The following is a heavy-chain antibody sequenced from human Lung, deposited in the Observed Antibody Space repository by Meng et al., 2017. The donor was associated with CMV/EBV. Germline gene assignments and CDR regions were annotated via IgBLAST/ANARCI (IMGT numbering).Heavy chain of an antibody. CDR2: INSDGSST. Sequence: GGSLRLSCAASGFTFSSYWMHWVRQAPGKGLVWVSRINSDGSSTSYADSVKGRFTISRDNAKNTLYLQMNSLRAEDTAVYYCARDKVRYYDVWSGYGGMDVWGQGXTVTVSS. CDR1: GFTFSSYW. CDR3: ARDKVRYYDVWSGYGGMDV. V-gene: IGHV3-74*01. J-gene: IGHJ6*02. D-gene: IGHD3-3*01.